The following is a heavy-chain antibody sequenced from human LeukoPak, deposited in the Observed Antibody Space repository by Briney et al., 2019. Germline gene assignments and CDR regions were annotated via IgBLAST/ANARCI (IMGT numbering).Heavy chain of an antibody. Sequence: GGSLRLSCAASGFTFSSYAMSWVRQAPGKGLEWVSAISGGGDSTFYADSVKGRFTISRDNAKNSLYLQMNSLRAEDTAVYYCARDGLFTGDAFDIWGQGTMVTVSS. CDR3: ARDGLFTGDAFDI. CDR1: GFTFSSYA. J-gene: IGHJ3*02. D-gene: IGHD1-14*01. V-gene: IGHV3-23*01. CDR2: ISGGGDST.